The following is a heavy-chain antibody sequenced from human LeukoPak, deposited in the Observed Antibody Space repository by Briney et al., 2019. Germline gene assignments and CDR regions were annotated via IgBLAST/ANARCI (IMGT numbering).Heavy chain of an antibody. V-gene: IGHV3-30*01. Sequence: GGSLRLSCAASGFTFSSYAMHWVRQAPGKGLEWVAVISYDGSNKYYADSVKGRFTISRDNPKNTLYLQMNSLRAEDTAVYYCARVGSGYSYGAYYFDYWGQGTLVTVSS. D-gene: IGHD5-18*01. CDR2: ISYDGSNK. CDR3: ARVGSGYSYGAYYFDY. J-gene: IGHJ4*02. CDR1: GFTFSSYA.